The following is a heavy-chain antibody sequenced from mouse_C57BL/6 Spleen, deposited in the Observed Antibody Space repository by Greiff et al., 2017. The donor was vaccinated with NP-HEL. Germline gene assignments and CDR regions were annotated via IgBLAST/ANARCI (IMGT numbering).Heavy chain of an antibody. Sequence: QVQLKQPGAELVKPGASVKLSCKASGYTFTSYWMQWVKQRPGQGLEWIGEIDPSDSYTNYNPKFKGKATLTVDTSSSTAYMQLSSLTSEDSAVYYCARSGWVGPCFAYWGQGTLVTVSA. J-gene: IGHJ3*01. CDR3: ARSGWVGPCFAY. D-gene: IGHD1-1*01. CDR2: IDPSDSYT. V-gene: IGHV1-50*01. CDR1: GYTFTSYW.